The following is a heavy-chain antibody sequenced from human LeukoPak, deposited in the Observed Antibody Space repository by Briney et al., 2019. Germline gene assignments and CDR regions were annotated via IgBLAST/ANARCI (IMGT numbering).Heavy chain of an antibody. J-gene: IGHJ4*02. CDR1: GYTFTGYY. D-gene: IGHD6-19*01. V-gene: IGHV1-2*02. CDR3: ARDLRDLLRGWYSPLDY. CDR2: INHNSGGP. Sequence: ASVNVSCMASGYTFTGYYMHGVRPAPGQGLEWMGWINHNSGGPNYAQKFQGRVTKHRDTSHSKAHMERNRLRSDDPAGFICARDLRDLLRGWYSPLDYWGQGTLVTVSS.